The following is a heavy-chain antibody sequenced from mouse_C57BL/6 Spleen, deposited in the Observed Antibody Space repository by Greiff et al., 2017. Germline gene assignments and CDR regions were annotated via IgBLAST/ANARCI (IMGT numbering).Heavy chain of an antibody. CDR3: ARSHRNNWYFDV. CDR1: GYAFTNYL. Sequence: QVQLQQSGAELVRPGTSVKVSCKASGYAFTNYLIEWVKQRPGQGLEWIGVINPGSGGTNYNEKFKGKATLTADKSSSTAYMQLSSLTSEDSAVYFCARSHRNNWYFDVWGTGTTVTVSS. J-gene: IGHJ1*03. CDR2: INPGSGGT. V-gene: IGHV1-54*01.